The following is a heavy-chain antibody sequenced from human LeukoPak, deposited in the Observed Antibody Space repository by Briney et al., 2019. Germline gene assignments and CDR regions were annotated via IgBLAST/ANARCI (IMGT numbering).Heavy chain of an antibody. CDR2: ISSSSSYI. J-gene: IGHJ4*02. CDR1: GFTFSSYS. D-gene: IGHD5-18*01. V-gene: IGHV3-21*01. Sequence: GGSLRLSCAASGFTFSSYSMNWVRQAPGKGLEWVSSISSSSSYIYYADSVKGRFTTSRDNAKNSLYLQMNSLRAEDTAVYYCARAIGYSYGYGVDYWGQGTLVTVSS. CDR3: ARAIGYSYGYGVDY.